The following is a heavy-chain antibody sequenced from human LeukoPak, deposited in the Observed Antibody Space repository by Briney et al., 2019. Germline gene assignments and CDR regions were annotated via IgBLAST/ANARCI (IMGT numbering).Heavy chain of an antibody. CDR3: ARRQFSGWLRHDAFDI. J-gene: IGHJ3*02. CDR2: ISAYNGNT. CDR1: GYTFTSYG. D-gene: IGHD6-19*01. Sequence: ASVKVSCKASGYTFTSYGISWVRQAAGQWLECMGWISAYNGNTNYAQKLQGRVTMTTDTSTSTAYMELRSLRSDDTAVYYCARRQFSGWLRHDAFDIWGQGTMVTVSS. V-gene: IGHV1-18*01.